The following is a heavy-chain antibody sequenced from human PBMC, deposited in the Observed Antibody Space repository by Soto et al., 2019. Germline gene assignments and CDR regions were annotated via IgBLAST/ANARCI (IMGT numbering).Heavy chain of an antibody. J-gene: IGHJ6*02. D-gene: IGHD6-13*01. CDR2: IYYSGST. Sequence: SETLSLTCTVSSGSISSTIYYWSWIRQHPGKGLEWIGYIYYSGSTYYNPSLKSRVTISVDTSKNQFSLKLSSVTAADTAVYYCASGSWYGYYYYGMDVWGQGTTVTVSS. V-gene: IGHV4-31*03. CDR1: SGSISSTIYY. CDR3: ASGSWYGYYYYGMDV.